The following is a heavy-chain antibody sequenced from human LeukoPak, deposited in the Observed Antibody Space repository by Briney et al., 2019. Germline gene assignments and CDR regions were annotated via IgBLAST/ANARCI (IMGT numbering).Heavy chain of an antibody. CDR2: ISSSGTYI. J-gene: IGHJ4*02. CDR3: TRIGCGGGNCPKVGRALGGY. Sequence: GGSLRLSCAASGFTFSSYTMNWVRQAPGKGLEWVSSISSSGTYIYYADSVTGRFTISRDNARKSLYLQMDSLGAEDTAVYYCTRIGCGGGNCPKVGRALGGYWGQGILVTVSS. V-gene: IGHV3-21*01. D-gene: IGHD2-15*01. CDR1: GFTFSSYT.